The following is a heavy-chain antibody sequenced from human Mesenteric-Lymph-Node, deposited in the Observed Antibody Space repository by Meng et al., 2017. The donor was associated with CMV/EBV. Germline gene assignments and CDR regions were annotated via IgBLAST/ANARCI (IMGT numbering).Heavy chain of an antibody. J-gene: IGHJ4*02. Sequence: SVKVSCKASGGTFSSYAISWVRQAPGQGLEWMGGIIPIFGTANYAQKFQGRVTITTDESTSTAYMELSGLRSEDTAMYYCARPQCSSTACYRYYFASWGQGTLVTVSS. V-gene: IGHV1-69*05. CDR2: IIPIFGTA. CDR1: GGTFSSYA. D-gene: IGHD2-2*01. CDR3: ARPQCSSTACYRYYFAS.